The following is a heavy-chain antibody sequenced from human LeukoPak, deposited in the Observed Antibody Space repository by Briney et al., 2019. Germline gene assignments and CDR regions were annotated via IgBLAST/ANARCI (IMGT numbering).Heavy chain of an antibody. J-gene: IGHJ4*02. D-gene: IGHD5-12*01. Sequence: GGSLRLSCTASGFTFGDYAMSWVRQAPGKGLEWVGFIRSKAYGGTTEYAASVKGRFTISRDDSKSIAYLQMNSLKTEDTAVYYCTRCSGRGGYDPFDYWGQGTLVTVSS. CDR1: GFTFGDYA. CDR3: TRCSGRGGYDPFDY. V-gene: IGHV3-49*04. CDR2: IRSKAYGGTT.